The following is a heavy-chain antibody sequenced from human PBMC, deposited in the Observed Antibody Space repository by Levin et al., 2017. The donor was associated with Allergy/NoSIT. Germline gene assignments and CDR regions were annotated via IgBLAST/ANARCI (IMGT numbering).Heavy chain of an antibody. Sequence: GESLKISCAASGFTFSSYSMNWVRQAPGKGLEWVSSISSSSSYIYYADSVKGRFTISRDNAKNSLYLQMNSLRAADTAVYYGARDRTGTTGWSYYYYGMDVWGQGTTVTVSS. CDR3: ARDRTGTTGWSYYYYGMDV. D-gene: IGHD1-7*01. CDR2: ISSSSSYI. J-gene: IGHJ6*02. CDR1: GFTFSSYS. V-gene: IGHV3-21*01.